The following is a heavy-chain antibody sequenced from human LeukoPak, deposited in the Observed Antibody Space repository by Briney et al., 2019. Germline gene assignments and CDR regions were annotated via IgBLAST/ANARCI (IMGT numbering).Heavy chain of an antibody. V-gene: IGHV4-34*01. D-gene: IGHD6-19*01. Sequence: PSETLSLTCAVYGGSFSGYYWSWIRQPPGKGLEWIGEINHSGSTNYNPSLKSRVTISVDTSKNQFSLKLSSVTAADTAVYYCARGVKQWLVRILSYWGQGTLVTVSS. CDR3: ARGVKQWLVRILSY. CDR1: GGSFSGYY. J-gene: IGHJ4*02. CDR2: INHSGST.